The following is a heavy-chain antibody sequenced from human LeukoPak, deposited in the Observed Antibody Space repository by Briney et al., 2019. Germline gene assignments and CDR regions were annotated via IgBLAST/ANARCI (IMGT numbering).Heavy chain of an antibody. Sequence: PSETLSLTCTVSGGSISSSSYYWGWLRQPPGKGLEWIGSIYYSGSTYYNPSLKSRVTISVDTSKNQFSLKLSSVTAADTAVYYCAREAAAGFDYWGQGTLVTVSS. D-gene: IGHD6-13*01. CDR1: GGSISSSSYY. CDR3: AREAAAGFDY. CDR2: IYYSGST. V-gene: IGHV4-39*02. J-gene: IGHJ4*02.